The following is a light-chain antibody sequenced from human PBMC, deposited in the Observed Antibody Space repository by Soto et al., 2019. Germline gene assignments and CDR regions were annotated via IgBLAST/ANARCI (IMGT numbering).Light chain of an antibody. V-gene: IGKV3-20*01. CDR3: QQYAFSPWT. CDR2: GAS. CDR1: QYIDGSY. Sequence: TVLTQSPGTLSLFPGERATLSCRASQYIDGSYIAWYQQKGGQAPRLLIYGASSRATGIPDRFSGSASGTDFTLTISRLEPEDFAVYYCQQYAFSPWTFGQGTKVETK. J-gene: IGKJ1*01.